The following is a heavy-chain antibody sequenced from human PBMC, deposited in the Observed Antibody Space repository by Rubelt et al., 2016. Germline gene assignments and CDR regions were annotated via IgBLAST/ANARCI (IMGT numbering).Heavy chain of an antibody. D-gene: IGHD2-15*01. CDR1: GYTFTSYG. V-gene: IGHV1-18*01. CDR3: ARDTAVVAATDFDY. Sequence: VSCKASGYTFTSYGISWVRQAPGQGLEWMGWISAYNGNTNYAQKLQGRVTMTTDTSTSTAYVELRSLRSDDTAVYYCARDTAVVAATDFDYWGQGTLVTVSS. CDR2: ISAYNGNT. J-gene: IGHJ4*02.